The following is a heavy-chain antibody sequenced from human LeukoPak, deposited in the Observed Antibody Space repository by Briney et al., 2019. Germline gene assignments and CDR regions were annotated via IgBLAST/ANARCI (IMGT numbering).Heavy chain of an antibody. D-gene: IGHD3-10*01. CDR2: INAYNGNT. Sequence: ASVKVSCKASGYTFTSYGICWVRQAPGQGLEWMGWINAYNGNTNYAQKLQGRVTMTTDTSTSTAYMELSSLRSDDTAVYYWAREAVRYYGSGSYSVDYWGQGTLVTVSS. V-gene: IGHV1-18*01. CDR1: GYTFTSYG. CDR3: AREAVRYYGSGSYSVDY. J-gene: IGHJ4*02.